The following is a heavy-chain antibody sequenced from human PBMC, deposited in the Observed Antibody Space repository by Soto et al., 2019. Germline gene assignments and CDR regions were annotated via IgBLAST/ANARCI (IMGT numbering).Heavy chain of an antibody. J-gene: IGHJ6*02. CDR2: IIPTGST. V-gene: IGHV4-34*01. CDR1: GGSVSVQY. CDR3: ARGGITMAWNYYYYGMDV. D-gene: IGHD3-10*01. Sequence: SETLSLTCGVSGGSVSVQYWSWIRHPPGKGLEWVGEIIPTGSTTYNPSLKSRLSISLDTSKNQVSLNLSSVSAADTAVYYCARGGITMAWNYYYYGMDVWGQGTTVTVSS.